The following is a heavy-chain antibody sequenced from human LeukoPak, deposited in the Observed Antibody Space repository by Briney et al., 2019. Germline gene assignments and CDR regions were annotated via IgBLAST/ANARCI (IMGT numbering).Heavy chain of an antibody. J-gene: IGHJ4*02. Sequence: GGSLRLSCAASGFTFSSYAMSWVRQAPGKGLEWVSAISGSGGSTYYADSVKGRFTISRDNSKNTLYLQMNSLRAEDTAVYYCAQTPILKYAQCYFDYWGQGTLVTVSS. V-gene: IGHV3-23*01. CDR2: ISGSGGST. CDR3: AQTPILKYAQCYFDY. CDR1: GFTFSSYA. D-gene: IGHD2-2*01.